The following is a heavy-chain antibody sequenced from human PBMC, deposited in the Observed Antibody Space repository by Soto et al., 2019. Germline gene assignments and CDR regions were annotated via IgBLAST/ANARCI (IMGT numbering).Heavy chain of an antibody. D-gene: IGHD3-22*01. J-gene: IGHJ3*02. CDR1: GFTFISYW. CDR3: AKDSPYYYDSSGYFPHDAFDI. V-gene: IGHV3-23*01. Sequence: PGGSLRLSCAASGFTFISYWMSWVSQAPGKGLEWVSAISGSGGSTYYADSVKGRFTISRDNSKNTLYLQMNSLRAEDTAVYYCAKDSPYYYDSSGYFPHDAFDIWGQGTMVTVSS. CDR2: ISGSGGST.